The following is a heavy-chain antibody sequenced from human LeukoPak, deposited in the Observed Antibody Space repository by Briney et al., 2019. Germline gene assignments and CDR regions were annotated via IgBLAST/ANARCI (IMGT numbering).Heavy chain of an antibody. D-gene: IGHD3-3*01. V-gene: IGHV1-8*01. Sequence: ASVKVSCKASGYTFTSYDINWVRQAIGQGLEWMGWMNPNSGNTGYAQKFQGRVTMTRNTSISTAYMELSSLRSEDTAVYYCARKVSHYDFWSGYLGYYYYGMDVWGQGTTVTVSS. CDR3: ARKVSHYDFWSGYLGYYYYGMDV. CDR2: MNPNSGNT. J-gene: IGHJ6*02. CDR1: GYTFTSYD.